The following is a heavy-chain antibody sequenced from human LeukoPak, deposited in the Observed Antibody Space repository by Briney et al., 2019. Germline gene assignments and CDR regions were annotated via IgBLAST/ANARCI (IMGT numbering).Heavy chain of an antibody. Sequence: ASVKVSCKVSGYTLTELSMHWVRQAPGQGLEWMGWINAYNGNTNYAQKLQGRVTMTTDTSTSTAYMELRSLRSDDTAVYYCARDPSEWLEPPDYWGQGTLVTVSS. CDR2: INAYNGNT. CDR1: GYTLTELS. V-gene: IGHV1-18*01. D-gene: IGHD6-19*01. CDR3: ARDPSEWLEPPDY. J-gene: IGHJ4*02.